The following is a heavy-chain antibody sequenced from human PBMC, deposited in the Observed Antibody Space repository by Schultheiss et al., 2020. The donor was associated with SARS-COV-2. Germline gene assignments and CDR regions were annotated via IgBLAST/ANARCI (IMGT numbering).Heavy chain of an antibody. Sequence: GGSLRLSCATSGFTFSSYEVHWVRQAPGKGLEWVAVMSTDGTKEYYVGSVKGRFTISRDNSKGTLYLQMNNLRAEDTAVYYCARGGAGLHYWGLGTLVTVSS. V-gene: IGHV3-30*03. CDR3: ARGGAGLHY. D-gene: IGHD6-13*01. J-gene: IGHJ4*02. CDR2: MSTDGTKE. CDR1: GFTFSSYE.